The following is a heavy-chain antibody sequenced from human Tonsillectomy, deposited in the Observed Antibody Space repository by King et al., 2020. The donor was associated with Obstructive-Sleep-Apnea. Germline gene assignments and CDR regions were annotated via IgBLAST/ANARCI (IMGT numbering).Heavy chain of an antibody. CDR1: GFTFSGSA. D-gene: IGHD3-9*01. CDR3: TKSDILAAFEI. Sequence: VQLVESGGGLVQPGGSLKLSCAASGFTFSGSAMHWVRQASGKGLEWVGRIRSKANNCATAYAASVKGRFTISRDDSKNTAYLQMTSLKTEDTAVYYCTKSDILAAFEIWGQGTMVTVSS. J-gene: IGHJ3*02. V-gene: IGHV3-73*01. CDR2: IRSKANNCAT.